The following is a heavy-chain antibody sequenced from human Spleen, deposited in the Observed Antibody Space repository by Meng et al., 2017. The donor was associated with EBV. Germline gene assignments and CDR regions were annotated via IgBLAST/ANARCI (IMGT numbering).Heavy chain of an antibody. V-gene: IGHV2-5*02. CDR1: GFSLSTDGVA. Sequence: QITLNESGPSLMKPTQTVTLTCTFSGFSLSTDGVAVGWIRHPPGKALEWLAVIYWDDDRRYNPSLKSRLTITKDTSKNQVVLTMANLDPVDTATYYCAHKREKLLYYFDSWGPGTLVTVSS. CDR2: IYWDDDR. D-gene: IGHD3-10*01. J-gene: IGHJ4*02. CDR3: AHKREKLLYYFDS.